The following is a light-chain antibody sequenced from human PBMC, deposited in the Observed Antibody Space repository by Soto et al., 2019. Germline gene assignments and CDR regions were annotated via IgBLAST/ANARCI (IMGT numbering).Light chain of an antibody. CDR2: DAS. Sequence: DIQMTQSPSSLSASVGDRVTITCRASQGISTWLAWYQQKPGRAPKILIYDASSLESGVPSRFSGSGSGTEFTLTINSLQPDDFATYYCQQYENLPTLGQGTRLEIK. CDR1: QGISTW. J-gene: IGKJ5*01. CDR3: QQYENLPT. V-gene: IGKV1-5*01.